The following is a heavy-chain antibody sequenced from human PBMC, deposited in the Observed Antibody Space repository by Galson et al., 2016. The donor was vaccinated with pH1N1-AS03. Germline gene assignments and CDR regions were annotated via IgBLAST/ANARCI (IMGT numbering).Heavy chain of an antibody. Sequence: SLRLSCAASGFAFSTYWRTWVRQGPGKGLEWVANINQDGSGRYYVDSVKGRFTISRDNADNSLFLQMNSLRAEDTAVYYCAKGGSDSSWYWIYWGQGALVTVSS. J-gene: IGHJ4*02. D-gene: IGHD6-13*01. CDR2: INQDGSGR. CDR1: GFAFSTYW. V-gene: IGHV3-7*01. CDR3: AKGGSDSSWYWIY.